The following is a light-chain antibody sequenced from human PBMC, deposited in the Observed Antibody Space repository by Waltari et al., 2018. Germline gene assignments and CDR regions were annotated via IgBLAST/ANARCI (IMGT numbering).Light chain of an antibody. Sequence: IQMTQSPSSLSASVGDRVTITCRASQSITSFLNWYQQIPGKAPKLLIYAASSLQSGVPSRFSGSGSGTDFTLTISSLQPEDFATYYCQQSSITPYTFGQGTKLAIK. V-gene: IGKV1-39*01. J-gene: IGKJ2*01. CDR2: AAS. CDR1: QSITSF. CDR3: QQSSITPYT.